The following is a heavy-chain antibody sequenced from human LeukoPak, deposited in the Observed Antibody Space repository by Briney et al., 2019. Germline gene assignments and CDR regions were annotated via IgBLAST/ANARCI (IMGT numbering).Heavy chain of an antibody. CDR3: ARDLGGSFSYYFDY. V-gene: IGHV4-4*07. CDR1: GYSISSDYY. J-gene: IGHJ4*02. CDR2: IYTSGNT. Sequence: SETLSLTCTVSGYSISSDYYWGWIRQPAGKGLEWIGRIYTSGNTNYNPSLKSRVTMSVDTSKNQFSLKLSSVTAADTAVYYCARDLGGSFSYYFDYWGQGTLVTVSS. D-gene: IGHD1-26*01.